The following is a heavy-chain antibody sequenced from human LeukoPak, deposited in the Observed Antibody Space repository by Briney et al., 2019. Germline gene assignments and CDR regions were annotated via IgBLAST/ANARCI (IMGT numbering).Heavy chain of an antibody. D-gene: IGHD2-2*01. CDR3: TRSLNVVVPAAMPY. CDR1: GYTFTSYY. J-gene: IGHJ4*02. Sequence: ASVKVSCKASGYTFTSYYMHWVRQAPGQGLEWMGIINPSGGSTSYAQKFQGRVTMTRDTPTSTVYMELSSMRSEDTAVYDCTRSLNVVVPAAMPYWGQGTLVTVSS. V-gene: IGHV1-46*01. CDR2: INPSGGST.